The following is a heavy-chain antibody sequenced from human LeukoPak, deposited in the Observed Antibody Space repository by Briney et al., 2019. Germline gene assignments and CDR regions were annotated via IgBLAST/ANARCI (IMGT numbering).Heavy chain of an antibody. Sequence: SETLSLTCTVSGGSVSSESYYWTWIRQPPGKALEYIGYIYYTGSTNYNPSLKSRVTISLDTSKNQFSLKVSSVTVADTAVYYCARAHSSGWPHMFDPWGQGTLVTVPS. D-gene: IGHD6-19*01. CDR3: ARAHSSGWPHMFDP. CDR1: GGSVSSESYY. CDR2: IYYTGST. J-gene: IGHJ5*02. V-gene: IGHV4-61*01.